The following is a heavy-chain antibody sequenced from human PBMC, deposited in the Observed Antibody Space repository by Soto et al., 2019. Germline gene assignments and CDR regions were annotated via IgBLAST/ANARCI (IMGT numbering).Heavy chain of an antibody. V-gene: IGHV1-8*01. D-gene: IGHD1-26*01. Sequence: QVQLVQSGAEVKKPGASVKVSCKASGYTFTSYDINWVRQATGQGLEWMGWMNPNSGNTGYAQKCQRRFTMARNTSISTTYMELSSLRSGDTAVYYCAREKGGGSYLDYWGQGTLVTVSS. CDR3: AREKGGGSYLDY. CDR1: GYTFTSYD. J-gene: IGHJ4*02. CDR2: MNPNSGNT.